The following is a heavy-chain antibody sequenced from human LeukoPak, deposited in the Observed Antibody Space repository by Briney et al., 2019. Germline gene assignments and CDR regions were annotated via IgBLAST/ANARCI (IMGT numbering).Heavy chain of an antibody. CDR2: INHSGST. Sequence: SETLSLTCAVYGGSFSGYYWSWIRQPPGKGLEWIGEINHSGSTNYNPSLKSRVTISVDTSKNQFSLKLSSVTAADTAVYYCARGLGYRSSTSCDDYWGQGTLVTVSS. J-gene: IGHJ4*02. V-gene: IGHV4-34*01. CDR1: GGSFSGYY. CDR3: ARGLGYRSSTSCDDY. D-gene: IGHD2-2*01.